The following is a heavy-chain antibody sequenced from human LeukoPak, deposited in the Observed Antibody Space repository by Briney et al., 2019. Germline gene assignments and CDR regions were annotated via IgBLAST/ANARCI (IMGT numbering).Heavy chain of an antibody. CDR1: GYTFTSYG. CDR2: ISAYNGNT. J-gene: IGHJ6*04. D-gene: IGHD2-2*01. Sequence: ASVKVSCKASGYTFTSYGISWVRQAPGQGLEWMGWISAYNGNTNYAQKLQGRVTMTTDTSTSTAYMELRSLRSDDTAVYYCARDCSSTSCPGHYGMDVWGKGTTVTVSS. V-gene: IGHV1-18*04. CDR3: ARDCSSTSCPGHYGMDV.